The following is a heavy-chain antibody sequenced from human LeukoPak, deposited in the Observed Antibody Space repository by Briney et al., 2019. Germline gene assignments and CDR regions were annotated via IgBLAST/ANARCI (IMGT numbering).Heavy chain of an antibody. V-gene: IGHV1-2*02. CDR1: GYTFTGYY. CDR3: ARDYDILTGYYYFDY. J-gene: IGHJ4*02. Sequence: ASVKVSCKASGYTFTGYYMHWVRQAPGQGLEWMGWINPNSGGTNYAQKFQGRVTMTRDTSISTAYMELSRLRSDDTAVYYCARDYDILTGYYYFDYWGQGTLVTVSS. D-gene: IGHD3-9*01. CDR2: INPNSGGT.